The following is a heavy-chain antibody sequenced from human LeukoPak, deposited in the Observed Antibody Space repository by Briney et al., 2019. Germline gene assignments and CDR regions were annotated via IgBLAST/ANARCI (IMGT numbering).Heavy chain of an antibody. Sequence: GGSLRLSCAASGFTFSSYSMNWVRQAPGKGLEWVSSISSSSSYIYYADSVKGRFTISRDNSKNTLYLQMNSLRAEDTAVYYCAKDASLYSSSWYVGYWGQGTLVTVSS. V-gene: IGHV3-21*04. CDR2: ISSSSSYI. J-gene: IGHJ4*02. CDR1: GFTFSSYS. D-gene: IGHD6-13*01. CDR3: AKDASLYSSSWYVGY.